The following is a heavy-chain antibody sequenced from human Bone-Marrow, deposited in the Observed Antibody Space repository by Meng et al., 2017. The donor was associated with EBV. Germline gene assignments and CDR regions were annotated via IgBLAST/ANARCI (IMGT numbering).Heavy chain of an antibody. V-gene: IGHV3-30-3*01. CDR3: ARVDTAMAEDILTGFDY. J-gene: IGHJ4*02. CDR1: GFTFSSYA. D-gene: IGHD5-18*01. Sequence: QVQLVESGGGVVQPGRSLRLSCAALGFTFSSYAMHWVRQAPGKGLEWVAAISYDGSNKYYADSVKGRFTISRDNSKNTLYLQMNSLRAEDTAVYYCARVDTAMAEDILTGFDYWGQGTLVTVSS. CDR2: ISYDGSNK.